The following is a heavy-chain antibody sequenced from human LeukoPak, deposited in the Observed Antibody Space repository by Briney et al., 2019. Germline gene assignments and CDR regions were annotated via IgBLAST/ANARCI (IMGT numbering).Heavy chain of an antibody. J-gene: IGHJ3*02. CDR3: ARQYGDYFSNAFDI. CDR1: GFTVSSNY. V-gene: IGHV3-53*01. Sequence: GGSLRLSCAASGFTVSSNYMSWVRQAPGKGLEWVSVIYSGGSTYYADSVKGRLTISRDNSKNTLYLQMNSLRAEDTAVYYCARQYGDYFSNAFDIWGQGTMVTVSS. CDR2: IYSGGST. D-gene: IGHD4-17*01.